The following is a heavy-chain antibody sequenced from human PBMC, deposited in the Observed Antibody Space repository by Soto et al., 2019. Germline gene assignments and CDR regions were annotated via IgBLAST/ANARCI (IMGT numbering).Heavy chain of an antibody. V-gene: IGHV1-2*04. CDR1: GYTFTGYY. Sequence: ASVKVSCKASGYTFTGYYMHWVRQAPGQGLEWMGWINPNSGGTNYAQKFQGWVTMTRDTSISTAYMELSTLRSDDTAVYYCERGGFRVGSSYYYYMDVWGKGTTVTVSS. D-gene: IGHD6-13*01. J-gene: IGHJ6*03. CDR3: ERGGFRVGSSYYYYMDV. CDR2: INPNSGGT.